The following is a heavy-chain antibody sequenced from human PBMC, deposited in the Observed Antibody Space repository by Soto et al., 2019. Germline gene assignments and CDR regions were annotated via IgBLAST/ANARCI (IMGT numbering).Heavy chain of an antibody. CDR1: GYTFTSYA. Sequence: ASVKVSCKASGYTFTSYAMHWVRQAPGQRLEWMGWINAGNGNTKCPQKFQDRVTITRDTSASTAYMELSSLRSEDTAVYYCARGESVVGDYWGQGTLVTVS. J-gene: IGHJ4*02. D-gene: IGHD2-15*01. CDR3: ARGESVVGDY. CDR2: INAGNGNT. V-gene: IGHV1-3*01.